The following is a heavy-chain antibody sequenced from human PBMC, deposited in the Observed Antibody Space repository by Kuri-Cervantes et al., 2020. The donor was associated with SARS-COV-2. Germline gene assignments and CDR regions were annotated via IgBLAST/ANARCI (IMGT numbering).Heavy chain of an antibody. CDR1: GFSLSNARMG. J-gene: IGHJ3*02. CDR3: ARTYYDFLSGYLSRHDAFDI. Sequence: SGPTLVKPTETLTLTCTVSGFSLSNARMGVSWIRQPPGKALEWLAHIFSNDEKSYSTSLKSRLTISKDTSKSQVVLTMTNMDPVDTATYYCARTYYDFLSGYLSRHDAFDIWGQGTMVTVSS. V-gene: IGHV2-26*01. D-gene: IGHD3-3*01. CDR2: IFSNDEK.